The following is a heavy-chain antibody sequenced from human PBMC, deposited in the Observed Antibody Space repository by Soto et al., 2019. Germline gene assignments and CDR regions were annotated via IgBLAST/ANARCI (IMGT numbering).Heavy chain of an antibody. CDR2: ISSSGSTI. CDR1: GFTFSSYE. J-gene: IGHJ3*02. D-gene: IGHD2-2*01. CDR3: ARDCSSTSCHDAFDI. V-gene: IGHV3-48*03. Sequence: GESLKISCAASGFTFSSYEMNWVRQAPGKGLEWVSYISSSGSTIYYADSVKGRFTISRDNAKNSLYLQMNSLRAEDTAVYYCARDCSSTSCHDAFDIWGQGTMVTVSS.